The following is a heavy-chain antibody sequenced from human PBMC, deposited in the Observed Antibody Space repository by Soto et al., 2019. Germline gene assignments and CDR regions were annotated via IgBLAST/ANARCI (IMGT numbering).Heavy chain of an antibody. J-gene: IGHJ4*02. Sequence: QVQLQQSGPGLMKPSQTLSLTCTVSGASISSDDYYWSWIRQPPGKGLEWIGYIYYNGNTYYNPSLQSRVITSADTSKNQFSLKLRSVTAADTAVYYCAGPTSQMATLDYWGQGTLVTVSS. CDR3: AGPTSQMATLDY. CDR2: IYYNGNT. CDR1: GASISSDDYY. V-gene: IGHV4-30-4*01.